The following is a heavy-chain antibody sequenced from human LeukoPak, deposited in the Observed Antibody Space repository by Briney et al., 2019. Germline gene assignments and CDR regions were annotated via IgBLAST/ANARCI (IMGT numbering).Heavy chain of an antibody. CDR1: GGSISSYY. Sequence: SETLSLTCTVSGGSISSYYWSWIRQPPGKGLEWIGYIYYSGSTNYNPSLKSRVIISVDTSKNQFSLKLSSVTAADTAVYYCAKDRLGYCSSTSCAYFDYWGQGTLVTVSS. CDR2: IYYSGST. D-gene: IGHD2-2*01. J-gene: IGHJ4*02. V-gene: IGHV4-59*01. CDR3: AKDRLGYCSSTSCAYFDY.